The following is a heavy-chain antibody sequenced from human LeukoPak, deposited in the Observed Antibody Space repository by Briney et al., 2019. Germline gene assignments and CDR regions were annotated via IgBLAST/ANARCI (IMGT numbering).Heavy chain of an antibody. CDR1: GASIISDTYY. D-gene: IGHD3-22*01. CDR3: ARNFYASSGYYLDDLYFDF. Sequence: PSETLSLTCTVSGASIISDTYYWGWIRQPPGKGLEWIGGIYYSGSTYYSPSLKSRVTMSVDTSTNQFSLKLISVTAADTALYYCARNFYASSGYYLDDLYFDFWGQGTLVTVSS. CDR2: IYYSGST. J-gene: IGHJ4*02. V-gene: IGHV4-39*07.